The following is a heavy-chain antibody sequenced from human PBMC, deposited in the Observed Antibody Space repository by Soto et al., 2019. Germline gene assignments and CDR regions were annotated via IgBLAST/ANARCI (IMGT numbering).Heavy chain of an antibody. CDR2: ISGSGGNT. V-gene: IGHV3-23*01. D-gene: IGHD2-15*01. J-gene: IGHJ4*02. Sequence: GGSLRLSCAASGFTFSSYAMSWVRQAPGKGLEWVSAISGSGGNTYYADSVKGRFSISRDKSKSTLYLQINSLRAEDTAVYYCAKVPRYCSGGSCFGGYFDAWGQGARVTVAS. CDR1: GFTFSSYA. CDR3: AKVPRYCSGGSCFGGYFDA.